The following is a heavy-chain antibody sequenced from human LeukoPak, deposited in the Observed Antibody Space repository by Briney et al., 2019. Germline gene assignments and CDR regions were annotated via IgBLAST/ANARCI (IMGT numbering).Heavy chain of an antibody. Sequence: GSLRLSCAASGFTFSSYEMNWVRQAPGKGLEWVSGISPSGDITYYADSVMGRFSISRDNPKSTVSLQMSSLRAEDTALYHCVRDLHWGGFDVWGQGTMVTVSS. CDR3: VRDLHWGGFDV. CDR2: ISPSGDIT. CDR1: GFTFSSYE. V-gene: IGHV3-23*01. D-gene: IGHD7-27*01. J-gene: IGHJ3*01.